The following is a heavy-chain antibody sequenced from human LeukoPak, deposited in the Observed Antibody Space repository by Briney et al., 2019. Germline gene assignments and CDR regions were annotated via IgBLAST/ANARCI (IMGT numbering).Heavy chain of an antibody. CDR2: ISGSGDST. CDR3: AKDRDIVVVPAAMDCYFDC. D-gene: IGHD2-2*01. Sequence: GGSLRLSCAASGFTFSSSAMSWVRQAPGKGLEWVSAISGSGDSTYYADSVKGRFTISRDNSKNTRYLQMNSLRAEDTAIYYCAKDRDIVVVPAAMDCYFDCWGQGTLVTVSS. CDR1: GFTFSSSA. V-gene: IGHV3-23*01. J-gene: IGHJ4*02.